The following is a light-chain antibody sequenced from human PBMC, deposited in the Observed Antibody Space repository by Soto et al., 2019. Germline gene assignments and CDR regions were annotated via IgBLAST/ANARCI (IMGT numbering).Light chain of an antibody. V-gene: IGKV3-15*01. J-gene: IGKJ4*01. CDR2: DAS. CDR3: QQYNNWPLT. CDR1: QSVSSK. Sequence: EEVMTQSPATPSVSPGERATLSCRASQSVSSKLACYQQTPGQAPRLLIYDASTRAAGIPARFSGSGSGTEFTLTISSLQSEDFAVYYCQQYNNWPLTFGGGTKVEIK.